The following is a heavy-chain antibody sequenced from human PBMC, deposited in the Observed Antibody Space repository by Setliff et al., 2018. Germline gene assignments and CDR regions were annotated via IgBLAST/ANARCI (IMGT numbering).Heavy chain of an antibody. J-gene: IGHJ4*02. CDR3: AKGSYSYGL. Sequence: GGSLRLSCAASGFTFSNYAVSWVRQAPGKGLEWVSTIFGGSSSPYYADSVKGRFTISRDNSKSTLYLQMNSLRAEDTAVYYCAKGSYSYGLWGQGTLVTVSS. D-gene: IGHD5-18*01. CDR1: GFTFSNYA. V-gene: IGHV3-23*03. CDR2: IFGGSSSP.